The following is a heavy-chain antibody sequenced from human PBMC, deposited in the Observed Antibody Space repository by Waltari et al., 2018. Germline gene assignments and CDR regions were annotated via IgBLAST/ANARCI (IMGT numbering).Heavy chain of an antibody. CDR1: GGSISSGGSS. Sequence: QVQLQESGPGLVKPSQTLSLTCTVSGGSISSGGSSWSWIRQHPGKGLEWIGYIYYSGSTYYNPSLKSRVTISVDTSKNQFSLKLSSVTAADTAVYYCARVNRVRVDAFDIWGQGTMVTVSS. J-gene: IGHJ3*02. CDR2: IYYSGST. V-gene: IGHV4-31*03. CDR3: ARVNRVRVDAFDI. D-gene: IGHD3-10*01.